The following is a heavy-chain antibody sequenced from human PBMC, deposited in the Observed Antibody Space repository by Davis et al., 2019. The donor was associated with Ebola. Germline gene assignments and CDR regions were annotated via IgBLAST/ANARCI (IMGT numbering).Heavy chain of an antibody. Sequence: GESLKISCAASGFTFSSYSMNWVRQAPGKGLEWVSSISSSSSYIYYADSVKGRFTISRDNAKNSLYLQMNSLRAEDTAVYYCARGGYTTTVVTPDYWGQGTLVTVSS. CDR2: ISSSSSYI. J-gene: IGHJ4*02. V-gene: IGHV3-21*01. CDR3: ARGGYTTTVVTPDY. D-gene: IGHD4-23*01. CDR1: GFTFSSYS.